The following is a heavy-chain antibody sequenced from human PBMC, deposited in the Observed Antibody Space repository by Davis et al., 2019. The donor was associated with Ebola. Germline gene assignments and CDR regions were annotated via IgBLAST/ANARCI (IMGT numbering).Heavy chain of an antibody. CDR1: GASITNGDYY. CDR2: IYYTGST. V-gene: IGHV4-30-4*08. Sequence: PSETLSLTCTVSGASITNGDYYWIWIRQSPGKGLEWIGHIYYTGSTHYNPSLKSPLTISLDRSKNQFSLKLTSVTAADTAVYYWARNTTPPGWFDPWGQGTLVTVSS. J-gene: IGHJ5*02. D-gene: IGHD1-26*01. CDR3: ARNTTPPGWFDP.